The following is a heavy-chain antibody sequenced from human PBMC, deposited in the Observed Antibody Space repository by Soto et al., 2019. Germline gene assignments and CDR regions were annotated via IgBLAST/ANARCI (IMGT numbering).Heavy chain of an antibody. CDR3: ARAVAVAADFDY. CDR2: INAGNGNT. Sequence: QVQLVQSGAEEKKPGASVKVSCKASGYTFTGYAMHWVRQAPGQRLEWMGWINAGNGNTKYSQKFQGRVTITMDPSASTADMELSSLRSEDTAVYYCARAVAVAADFDYWGQGTLVTVSS. CDR1: GYTFTGYA. D-gene: IGHD6-19*01. V-gene: IGHV1-3*05. J-gene: IGHJ4*02.